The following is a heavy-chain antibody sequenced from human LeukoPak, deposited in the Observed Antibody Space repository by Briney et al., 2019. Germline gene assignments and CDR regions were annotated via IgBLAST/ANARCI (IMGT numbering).Heavy chain of an antibody. D-gene: IGHD1-26*01. CDR1: DFTFSNYA. V-gene: IGHV3-23*01. Sequence: GGSLRLSCAAFDFTFSNYAMSWVRQSPGKGLEWVSAISGSGGSTYYADSVKGRFTISRDNSKNTLYLQMNSLRAEDTAVYYCAKGDTTWELPHDCWGQGTLVTVSS. CDR3: AKGDTTWELPHDC. CDR2: ISGSGGST. J-gene: IGHJ4*02.